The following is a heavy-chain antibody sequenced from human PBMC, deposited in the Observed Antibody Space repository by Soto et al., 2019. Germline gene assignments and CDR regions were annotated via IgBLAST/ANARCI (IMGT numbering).Heavy chain of an antibody. Sequence: GGSLRLSCAASGFTVISTYMSWVRQAPGKGLEWVSVIYGDGNTYYADSVKGRFTISRDKSKNTLVLQMNSLRADDTAVYYCTATNGGPYYYYGMDVWGQGTTVTVS. J-gene: IGHJ6*02. V-gene: IGHV3-53*01. CDR1: GFTVISTY. CDR3: TATNGGPYYYYGMDV. CDR2: IYGDGNT. D-gene: IGHD2-15*01.